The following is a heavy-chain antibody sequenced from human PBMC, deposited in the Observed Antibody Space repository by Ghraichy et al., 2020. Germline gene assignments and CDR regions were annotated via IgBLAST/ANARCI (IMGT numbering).Heavy chain of an antibody. V-gene: IGHV1-69*02. J-gene: IGHJ6*03. CDR1: GGTFSSFS. CDR2: IIPLLGIA. D-gene: IGHD3-10*01. CDR3: AWFGDHDLYYYYMDI. Sequence: SVKVSCKASGGTFSSFSISWVRQAPGEGLEWMGRIIPLLGIANYAQTFQGRVTITADKSTRTAYMELSSLRSEDTAVYYCAWFGDHDLYYYYMDIWGKGTTVTVSS.